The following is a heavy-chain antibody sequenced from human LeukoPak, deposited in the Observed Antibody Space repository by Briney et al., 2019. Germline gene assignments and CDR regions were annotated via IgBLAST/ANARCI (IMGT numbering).Heavy chain of an antibody. CDR2: ISSIGTTI. V-gene: IGHV3-48*03. D-gene: IGHD3-22*01. CDR3: AYNYYDSSGYYNDY. Sequence: YISSIGTTIYYAHSVKARFTISRENDKKSLYVKMKRLRAEDTAVYYCAYNYYDSSGYYNDYWGQGTLVTVSS. J-gene: IGHJ4*02.